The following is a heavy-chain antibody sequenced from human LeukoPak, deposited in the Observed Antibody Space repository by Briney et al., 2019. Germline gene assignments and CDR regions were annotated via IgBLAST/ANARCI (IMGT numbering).Heavy chain of an antibody. CDR2: IGTAGDT. CDR3: ARSPLGDYFDY. CDR1: GFTFSSYD. V-gene: IGHV3-13*01. Sequence: PGGSLRLSCAASGFTFSSYDMHWVRQTTGNGLEWVSAIGTAGDTYYPDSVKGRFTISRENAKNSLFLQMNILRAGDTAVYYCARSPLGDYFDYWGQGTLVTVSS. D-gene: IGHD4-17*01. J-gene: IGHJ4*02.